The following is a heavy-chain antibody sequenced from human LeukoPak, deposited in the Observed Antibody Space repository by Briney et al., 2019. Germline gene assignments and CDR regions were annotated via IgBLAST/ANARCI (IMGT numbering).Heavy chain of an antibody. Sequence: SETLSLTCSVSGGSISGYYWSWIRQPPGKGLEWIGYIYYSGSTYYNPSLKSRVTISVDTSKNQFSLKLSSVTAADTAVYYCARAWLRATHVDYWGQGTLVTVSS. J-gene: IGHJ4*02. D-gene: IGHD5-12*01. V-gene: IGHV4-59*12. CDR1: GGSISGYY. CDR3: ARAWLRATHVDY. CDR2: IYYSGST.